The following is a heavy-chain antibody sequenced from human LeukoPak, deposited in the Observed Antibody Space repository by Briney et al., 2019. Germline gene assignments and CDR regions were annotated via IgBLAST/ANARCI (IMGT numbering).Heavy chain of an antibody. D-gene: IGHD1-26*01. CDR3: ARGGGYYAIDY. J-gene: IGHJ4*02. V-gene: IGHV3-30*14. CDR1: GFTFSSYA. CDR2: ISYDGSNK. Sequence: GRSLRLSCAASGFTFSSYAMHWVRQAPGKGLEWVAVISYDGSNKYYADSVKGRFTISRDNSKNTLYLQMNNLRAEDTAVYYCARGGGYYAIDYWGQGTLVTVSS.